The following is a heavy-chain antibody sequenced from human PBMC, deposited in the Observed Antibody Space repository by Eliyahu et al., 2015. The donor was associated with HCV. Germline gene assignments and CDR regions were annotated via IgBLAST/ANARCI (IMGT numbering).Heavy chain of an antibody. CDR1: XGXXXPXY. Sequence: QVQLQESGPGLVKPSETLSLXCTVSXGXXXPXYWSWXRQPPGKGLEWIGYIHYSGSTNYNPXLKXRVTISVDTSKNQFSLNLMSVTAADTAVYYCASGGGGIAVAGTGGWFDPWGLGTLVTVSS. CDR2: IHYSGST. CDR3: ASGGGGIAVAGTGGWFDP. J-gene: IGHJ5*02. V-gene: IGHV4-59*01. D-gene: IGHD6-19*01.